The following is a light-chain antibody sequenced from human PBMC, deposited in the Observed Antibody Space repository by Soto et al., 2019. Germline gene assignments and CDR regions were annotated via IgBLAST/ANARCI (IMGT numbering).Light chain of an antibody. Sequence: EIVMNQSPGTLSLSPGERATLSCRASQSVSSNLAWYQQKPGQAPRLLIYGASTRATGIPAMFSGCGSGTEFTLTISSLQSEDFAVYYCQQYNNWPWTFGLGTKGEI. J-gene: IGKJ1*01. V-gene: IGKV3-15*01. CDR3: QQYNNWPWT. CDR1: QSVSSN. CDR2: GAS.